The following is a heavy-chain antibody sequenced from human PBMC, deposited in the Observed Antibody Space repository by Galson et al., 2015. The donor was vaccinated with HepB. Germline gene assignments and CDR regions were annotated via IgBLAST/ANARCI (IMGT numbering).Heavy chain of an antibody. J-gene: IGHJ4*02. CDR3: ARPNGVGCSSTSCQFDY. D-gene: IGHD2-2*01. CDR1: GGTFSSYA. CDR2: IIPIFGTA. Sequence: SVKVSCKASGGTFSSYAISWVRQAPGQGLEWMGGIIPIFGTANYAQKFQGRVTITADESTSTAYMERSSLRSEDTAVYYCARPNGVGCSSTSCQFDYWGQGTLVTVSS. V-gene: IGHV1-69*13.